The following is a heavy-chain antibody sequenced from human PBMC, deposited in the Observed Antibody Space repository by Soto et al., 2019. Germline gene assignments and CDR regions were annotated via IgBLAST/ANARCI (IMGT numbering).Heavy chain of an antibody. J-gene: IGHJ4*02. Sequence: GGSLRLSCAASGFTFSSYGMHWVRQAPGKGLEWVAVISYDGSNKYYADSVKGRFTISRDNSKNTLYLQMNSLRAEDTAVYYCAKDLFRASSSWTVGYWGQGTLVTVSS. V-gene: IGHV3-30*18. CDR3: AKDLFRASSSWTVGY. CDR1: GFTFSSYG. D-gene: IGHD6-13*01. CDR2: ISYDGSNK.